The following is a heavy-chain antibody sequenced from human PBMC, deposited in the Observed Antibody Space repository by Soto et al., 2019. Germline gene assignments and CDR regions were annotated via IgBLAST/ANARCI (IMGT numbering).Heavy chain of an antibody. CDR2: IYSGGST. CDR3: ARERGFDSSSSVLSFDP. J-gene: IGHJ5*02. D-gene: IGHD6-6*01. CDR1: GFTVSSNY. V-gene: IGHV3-66*01. Sequence: GGSLRLSCAASGFTVSSNYMSWVRQAPGKGLEWVSVIYSGGSTYYADSVKGRFTISRDNSKNPLYLQMNSLRAEDTAVYYCARERGFDSSSSVLSFDPWGQGTLVTVSS.